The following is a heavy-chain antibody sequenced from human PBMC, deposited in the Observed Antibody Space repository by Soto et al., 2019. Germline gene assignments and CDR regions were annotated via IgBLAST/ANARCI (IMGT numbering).Heavy chain of an antibody. J-gene: IGHJ6*03. Sequence: QVQLVQSGAEVKKPGASVKVSCKASGYTFTSYGISWVRQAPGQGLEWMGWISAYNGNTNYAQKLQGRVTITTDTSTSTAYMELRSLRSDDTAVYYCARPRYYDILSGYHYYYYMDVWGKGTTVTVSS. V-gene: IGHV1-18*01. CDR2: ISAYNGNT. CDR1: GYTFTSYG. D-gene: IGHD3-9*01. CDR3: ARPRYYDILSGYHYYYYMDV.